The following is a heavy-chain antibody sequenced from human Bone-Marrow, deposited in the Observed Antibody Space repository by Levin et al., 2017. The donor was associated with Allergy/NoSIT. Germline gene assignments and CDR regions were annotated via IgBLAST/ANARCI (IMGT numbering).Heavy chain of an antibody. V-gene: IGHV1-69*01. Sequence: KISCKASGGTFSSYAISWVRQAPGQGLEWMGGIIPIFGTANYAQKFQGRVTITADESTSTAYMELSSLRSEDTAVYYCARVEMATPPSGAFDIWGQGTMVTVSS. CDR3: ARVEMATPPSGAFDI. D-gene: IGHD5-24*01. CDR1: GGTFSSYA. CDR2: IIPIFGTA. J-gene: IGHJ3*02.